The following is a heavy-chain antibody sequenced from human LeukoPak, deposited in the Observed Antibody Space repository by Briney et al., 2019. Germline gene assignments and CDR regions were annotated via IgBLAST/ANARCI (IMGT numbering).Heavy chain of an antibody. CDR3: ARGRRIMVVTAIRSSLNWFDP. Sequence: SETLSLTCAVYGGSFSGYYWNWIRQPPGKGLEWIGEINHSGSTNYNPSLKSRVTISVDTSKNQFSLKLSSVTAADTAVYYCARGRRIMVVTAIRSSLNWFDPWGQGTLVTVSS. CDR1: GGSFSGYY. D-gene: IGHD2-21*02. J-gene: IGHJ5*02. V-gene: IGHV4-34*01. CDR2: INHSGST.